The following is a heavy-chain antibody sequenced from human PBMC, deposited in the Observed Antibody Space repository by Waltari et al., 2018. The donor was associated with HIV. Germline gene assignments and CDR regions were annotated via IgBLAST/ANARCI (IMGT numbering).Heavy chain of an antibody. D-gene: IGHD3-10*01. CDR1: GGTFSSYA. Sequence: QVQLVQSGAEVKKPGSSVKVSCKASGGTFSSYAISWVRQAPGQGLEWMGGIIPIVGTASYAQKFQGRVTITADESTGTAYMELSSLRSEDTAVYYCARVPKVSGSYNRLGMDVWGQGTTVTVSS. CDR2: IIPIVGTA. J-gene: IGHJ6*02. CDR3: ARVPKVSGSYNRLGMDV. V-gene: IGHV1-69*01.